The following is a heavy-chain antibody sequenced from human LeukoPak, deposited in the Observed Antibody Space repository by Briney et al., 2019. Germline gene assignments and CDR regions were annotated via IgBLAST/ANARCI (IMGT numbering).Heavy chain of an antibody. CDR2: IKQDGTEK. D-gene: IGHD4-17*01. CDR3: ARVHDYGDYVPFDY. Sequence: GGSLRLSCAASGFTFTTYWMSWVRQAPGKGLEWVANIKQDGTEKYYVDSVKGRFTISRDNAKNSLYLQMNSLRAEDTAVYYCARVHDYGDYVPFDYWGQGTLVTVSS. J-gene: IGHJ4*02. V-gene: IGHV3-7*01. CDR1: GFTFTTYW.